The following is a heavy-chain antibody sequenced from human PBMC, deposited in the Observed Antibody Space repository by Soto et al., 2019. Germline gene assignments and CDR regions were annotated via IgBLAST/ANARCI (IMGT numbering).Heavy chain of an antibody. CDR1: GYTFTSYA. CDR3: ARGEGIVLMVYAIPFDY. J-gene: IGHJ4*02. D-gene: IGHD2-8*01. V-gene: IGHV1-3*01. Sequence: ASVKVSCKASGYTFTSYAMHWVRQAPGQRLEWMGWINAGNGNTKYSQKFQGRVTITRDTSASTAYMELSSLRSEDTAVYYCARGEGIVLMVYAIPFDYWGQGTLFTVSS. CDR2: INAGNGNT.